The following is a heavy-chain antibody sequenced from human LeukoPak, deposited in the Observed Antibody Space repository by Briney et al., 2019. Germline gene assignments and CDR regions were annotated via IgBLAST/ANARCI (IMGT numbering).Heavy chain of an antibody. V-gene: IGHV1-69*01. CDR2: IIPIFGAA. D-gene: IGHD6-19*01. CDR3: AREGVEQWLVGRLDV. Sequence: SVKVSCKASGGTFSSYAISWVRQAPGQGLEWMGGIIPIFGAANYAQKFQGRVTITADESTSTAYMELSSLRSEDTAVYYCAREGVEQWLVGRLDVWGKGTTVTASS. CDR1: GGTFSSYA. J-gene: IGHJ6*04.